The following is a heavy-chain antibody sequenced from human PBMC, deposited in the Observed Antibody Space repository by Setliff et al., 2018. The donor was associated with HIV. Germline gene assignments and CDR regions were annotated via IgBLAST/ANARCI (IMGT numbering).Heavy chain of an antibody. CDR2: INGNSGGT. D-gene: IGHD3-10*01. J-gene: IGHJ4*02. V-gene: IGHV1-2*02. Sequence: ASVKVSCKASGYNFNAYYVHWVRQAPGQGLEWMGWINGNSGGTNYAQKFQGRVTMTRDTSTKTAYMELTRLRSDDTAVYSCARGGDDYGPGAWTFDSWGQGTLVTVSS. CDR1: GYNFNAYY. CDR3: ARGGDDYGPGAWTFDS.